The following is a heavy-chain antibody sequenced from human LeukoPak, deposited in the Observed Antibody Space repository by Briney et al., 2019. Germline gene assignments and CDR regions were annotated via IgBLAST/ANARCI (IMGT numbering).Heavy chain of an antibody. CDR3: ARDRRFLEWSTYFDY. Sequence: ASVKVSCKASGYTFTSYYMHWVRQAPGQGLEWMGIINPSGGSTSYAQKFQGRVTMTRDMSTSTVYMELSSLRSEDTAVYYCARDRRFLEWSTYFDYWGQGTLVTVPS. CDR1: GYTFTSYY. J-gene: IGHJ4*02. D-gene: IGHD3-3*01. V-gene: IGHV1-46*01. CDR2: INPSGGST.